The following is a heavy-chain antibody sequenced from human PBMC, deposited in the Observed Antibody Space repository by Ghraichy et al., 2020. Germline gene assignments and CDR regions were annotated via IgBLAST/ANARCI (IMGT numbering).Heavy chain of an antibody. CDR3: ARHKDAVAGFMDV. CDR2: IYYSGST. CDR1: GGSISSYY. Sequence: SETLSLTCTVSGGSISSYYWSWIRQPPGKGLEWIGYIYYSGSTNYNPSLKSRVTISVDTSKNQFSLKLSSVTAADTAVYYCARHKDAVAGFMDVWGKGTTVTVSS. V-gene: IGHV4-59*08. D-gene: IGHD6-19*01. J-gene: IGHJ6*03.